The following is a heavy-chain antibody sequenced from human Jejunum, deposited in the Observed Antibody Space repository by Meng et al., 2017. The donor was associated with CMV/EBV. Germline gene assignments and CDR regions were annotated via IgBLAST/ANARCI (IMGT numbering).Heavy chain of an antibody. CDR3: ASHRYSASYYSDY. V-gene: IGHV4-59*13. CDR2: GFYTGST. D-gene: IGHD2-2*01. Sequence: TVSGGSFSDYYWTWIRQFPGKGLEWSGYGFYTGSTNYNPALESRVAMSVDTSKKQFSLTLSAVTAADTAVYYCASHRYSASYYSDYWAQGTLVTVSS. CDR1: GGSFSDYY. J-gene: IGHJ4*02.